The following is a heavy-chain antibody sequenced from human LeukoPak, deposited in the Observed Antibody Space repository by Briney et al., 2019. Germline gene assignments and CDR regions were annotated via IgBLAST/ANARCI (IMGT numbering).Heavy chain of an antibody. CDR2: IIPIFGIA. CDR1: GGTFSSYA. Sequence: SVKVSCKASGGTFSSYAISWVRQAPGQGVEWMGRIIPIFGIANYAQKLQGRVTITADKSTSTAYMELSSLRSEDTAVYYCARDSDTVTREYYFDYWGQGTLVTVSS. J-gene: IGHJ4*02. V-gene: IGHV1-69*04. D-gene: IGHD4-11*01. CDR3: ARDSDTVTREYYFDY.